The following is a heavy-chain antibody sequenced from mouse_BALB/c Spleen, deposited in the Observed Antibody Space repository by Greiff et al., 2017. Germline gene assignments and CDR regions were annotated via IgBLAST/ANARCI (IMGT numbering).Heavy chain of an antibody. Sequence: EVKLQQSGAELVRSGASVKLSCTASGFTFKDSYMHWVKQRPEQGLEWIGRIGPANGNTKYDPKFQGKATITADTSSNTAYLQLSSLTSEDTAVYYCAEGGHDGDYFDYWGQGTTLTVSS. CDR3: AEGGHDGDYFDY. CDR2: IGPANGNT. V-gene: IGHV14-3*02. D-gene: IGHD1-1*02. J-gene: IGHJ2*01. CDR1: GFTFKDSY.